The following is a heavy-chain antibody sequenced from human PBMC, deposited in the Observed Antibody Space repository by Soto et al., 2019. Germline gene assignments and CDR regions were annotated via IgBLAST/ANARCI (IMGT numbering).Heavy chain of an antibody. CDR2: ISPYTGNT. V-gene: IGHV1-18*01. D-gene: IGHD2-15*01. J-gene: IGHJ5*02. Sequence: ASVKVSCKASGYRFTSYGFSWVRQAPGQGLEWMGWISPYTGNTNYAQKLQGRVTMTTDTSTSTVYMELRSLRYDDTAVYYCAREEGYCSGGSCHNWFDTWGQGTLVTVS. CDR3: AREEGYCSGGSCHNWFDT. CDR1: GYRFTSYG.